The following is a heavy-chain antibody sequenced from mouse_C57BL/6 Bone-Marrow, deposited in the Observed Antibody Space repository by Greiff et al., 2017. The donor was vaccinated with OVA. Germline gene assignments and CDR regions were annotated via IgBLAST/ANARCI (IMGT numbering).Heavy chain of an antibody. V-gene: IGHV5-17*01. D-gene: IGHD2-1*01. J-gene: IGHJ3*01. CDR2: ISSGSSTI. Sequence: EVMLVESGGGLVKPGGSLKLSCAASGFTFSDYGMHWVRQAPEKGLEWVAYISSGSSTIYYADTVKGRVTISRDNAKNTLFLQLTRLRSEDTAMYYCARPVYGTAWFAYWGQGTLVTVSA. CDR3: ARPVYGTAWFAY. CDR1: GFTFSDYG.